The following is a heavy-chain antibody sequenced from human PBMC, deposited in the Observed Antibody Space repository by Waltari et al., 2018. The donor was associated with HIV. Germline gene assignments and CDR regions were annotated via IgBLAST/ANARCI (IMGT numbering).Heavy chain of an antibody. V-gene: IGHV4-39*01. CDR1: GGSITISISS. Sequence: QLQLQESGPGLVKPSETLSLTCTVSGGSITISISSWDGIRQPPGKGLEWIGSIYYSGSTYYNPSLKSRVTISVDTSKNQFSLKLSSVTAADTAVYYCARQGDSTPGAFDIWGQGTMVTVSS. D-gene: IGHD2-21*01. CDR2: IYYSGST. CDR3: ARQGDSTPGAFDI. J-gene: IGHJ3*02.